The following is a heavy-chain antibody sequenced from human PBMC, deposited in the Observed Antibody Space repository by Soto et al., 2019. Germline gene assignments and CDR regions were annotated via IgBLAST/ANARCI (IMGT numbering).Heavy chain of an antibody. CDR2: INPSGGST. V-gene: IGHV1-46*01. CDR3: ARSYCGGDCYYSRGYNWFDP. D-gene: IGHD2-21*02. CDR1: GYTFTSYY. Sequence: EASVKVSCKASGYTFTSYYMHWVRQAPGQGLEWMGIINPSGGSTSYAQKFQGRVTMTRDTSTSTVYMELSSLRSEDTAVYYCARSYCGGDCYYSRGYNWFDPWGQGTLVTVSS. J-gene: IGHJ5*02.